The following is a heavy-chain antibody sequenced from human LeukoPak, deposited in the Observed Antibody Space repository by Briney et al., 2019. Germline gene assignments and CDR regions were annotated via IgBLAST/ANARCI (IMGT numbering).Heavy chain of an antibody. D-gene: IGHD1-26*01. Sequence: ASVKVSCKASGYTFISYYMHWVRQAPGQGVEWMGLINPTGGSTGYAQKFQGRVTMTRDMSTSTDYMELSSLRSEDTAIYYCARDNSVGDNAWWFDPWGQGTLVTVSS. CDR3: ARDNSVGDNAWWFDP. V-gene: IGHV1-46*01. CDR1: GYTFISYY. CDR2: INPTGGST. J-gene: IGHJ5*02.